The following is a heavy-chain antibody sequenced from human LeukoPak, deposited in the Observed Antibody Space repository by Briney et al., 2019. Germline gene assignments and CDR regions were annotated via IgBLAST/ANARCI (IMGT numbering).Heavy chain of an antibody. CDR2: INHSGST. D-gene: IGHD6-6*01. CDR3: ARGSQYSSSSYYFDY. Sequence: SETLSLTCTGSGGSISSYYWSWIRQPPGKGLEWIGEINHSGSTNYNPSLKSRVTISVDTSKNQFSLKLSSVTAADTAVYYCARGSQYSSSSYYFDYWGQGTLVTVSS. CDR1: GGSISSYY. V-gene: IGHV4-34*01. J-gene: IGHJ4*02.